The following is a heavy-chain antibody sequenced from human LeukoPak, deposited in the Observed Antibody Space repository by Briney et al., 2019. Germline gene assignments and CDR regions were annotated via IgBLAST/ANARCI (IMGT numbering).Heavy chain of an antibody. CDR3: ARDGTYYDFWSDPNYYYYYGMDV. CDR1: GFTFSSYG. Sequence: PGGSLRLSCAASGFTFSSYGMHWVRQAPGKGLEWVAVIWYDGSNKYYADSVKGRFTISRDNSKNTLYLQMSSLRAEDTAVYYCARDGTYYDFWSDPNYYYYYGMDVWGQGTTVTVSS. D-gene: IGHD3-3*01. CDR2: IWYDGSNK. V-gene: IGHV3-33*01. J-gene: IGHJ6*02.